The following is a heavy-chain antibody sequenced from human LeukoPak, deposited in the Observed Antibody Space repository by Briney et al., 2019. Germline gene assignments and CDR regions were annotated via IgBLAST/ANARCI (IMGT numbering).Heavy chain of an antibody. J-gene: IGHJ4*02. CDR3: ARDSSTVTTRHFDY. CDR1: GGSISSFH. Sequence: TSETLSLTCTVSGGSISSFHWSWIRQPPEKGLEHIGNIYDSGSTYYNPSLKSRVTISVDTSKNQFSLKLSSVTAADTAVYYCARDSSTVTTRHFDYWGQGTLVTVSS. CDR2: IYDSGST. V-gene: IGHV4-59*01. D-gene: IGHD4-17*01.